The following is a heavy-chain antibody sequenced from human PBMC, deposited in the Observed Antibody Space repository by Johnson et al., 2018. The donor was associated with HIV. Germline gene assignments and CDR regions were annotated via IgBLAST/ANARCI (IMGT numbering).Heavy chain of an antibody. CDR1: GFTVNSNY. Sequence: VQLVESGGGLVQPGGSLRLSCTASGFTVNSNYMSWVRQAPGKGLEWVSIIYSGGSTFYADSVKGRFTISRDNSNNTLYLQMNSLRAEDTAVYYCARGFAGSGWYSHRPVGAFEIWGQGTMVTVSS. J-gene: IGHJ3*02. CDR2: IYSGGST. V-gene: IGHV3-66*01. CDR3: ARGFAGSGWYSHRPVGAFEI. D-gene: IGHD6-19*01.